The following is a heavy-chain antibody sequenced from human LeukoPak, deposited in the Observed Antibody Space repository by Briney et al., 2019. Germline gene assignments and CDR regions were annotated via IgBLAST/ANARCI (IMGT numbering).Heavy chain of an antibody. D-gene: IGHD3-16*01. J-gene: IGHJ6*02. Sequence: ASVKVSCKASGGTFSSYAISWVRQAPGQGLEWMGGIIPIFGTANYAQKFQGRVTITTDESTSTAYMELSSLRSEDTAVYYCARGLDYYYGMDVWGQGTTVTVSS. CDR3: ARGLDYYYGMDV. CDR1: GGTFSSYA. CDR2: IIPIFGTA. V-gene: IGHV1-69*05.